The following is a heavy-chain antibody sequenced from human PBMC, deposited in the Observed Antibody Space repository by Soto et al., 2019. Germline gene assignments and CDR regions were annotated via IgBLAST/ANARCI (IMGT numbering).Heavy chain of an antibody. CDR2: ISYDGSDI. D-gene: IGHD3-10*02. CDR1: GFIFSNYG. V-gene: IGHV3-30*03. CDR3: AIVRVADSPLDH. J-gene: IGHJ4*02. Sequence: QVQLVESGGGVVQPGRSLRLSCAGSGFIFSNYGMHWVRQAPGKGLEWVAFISYDGSDILYADSVKGRSTISRDNSKSTLFLHMNRPRAEDTAVYFCAIVRVADSPLDHWGQGSLVTVSS.